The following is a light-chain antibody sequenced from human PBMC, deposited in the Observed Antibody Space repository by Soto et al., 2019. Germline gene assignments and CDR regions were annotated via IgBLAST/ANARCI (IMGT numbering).Light chain of an antibody. CDR2: DAT. CDR1: QTIGAN. Sequence: EIQITQSPSSLSASVGDIVTITCRASQTIGANLNWYRQKPGKAPTLLIYDATTLQSGVPSRLSGLGSGTDFTLTITSLQTEDSATYFCQQSYANVYTFGLGTKVDIK. V-gene: IGKV1-39*01. CDR3: QQSYANVYT. J-gene: IGKJ2*01.